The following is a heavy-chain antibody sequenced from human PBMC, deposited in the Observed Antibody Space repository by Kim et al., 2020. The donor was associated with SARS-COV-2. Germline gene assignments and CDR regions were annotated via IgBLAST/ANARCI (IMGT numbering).Heavy chain of an antibody. CDR3: ARTGNVEMATSAWPYYYCYGMDV. CDR2: IIPIFGTA. J-gene: IGHJ6*02. CDR1: GGTFSSYA. V-gene: IGHV1-69*13. D-gene: IGHD5-12*01. Sequence: SVKVSCKVSGGTFSSYAISWVRQAPGQGLEWMGGIIPIFGTANYAQKFQGRVTITADESTGTAYMELSSLRSEDTAVYYCARTGNVEMATSAWPYYYCYGMDVWGQGTTVTVSS.